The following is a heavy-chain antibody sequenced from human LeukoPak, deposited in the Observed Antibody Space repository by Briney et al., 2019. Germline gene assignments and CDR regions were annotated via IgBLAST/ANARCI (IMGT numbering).Heavy chain of an antibody. CDR1: GDSISSYY. CDR3: ARGEGRYCSSTSCYQGHYYYGMDV. J-gene: IGHJ6*02. V-gene: IGHV4-59*01. CDR2: IYYSGST. Sequence: SETLSLTCTVPGDSISSYYWSWIRQPPGKGLEWIGYIYYSGSTNYNPSLKSRVTISVDTSKNQFSLKLSSVTAADTAVYYCARGEGRYCSSTSCYQGHYYYGMDVWGQGTTVTVSS. D-gene: IGHD2-2*01.